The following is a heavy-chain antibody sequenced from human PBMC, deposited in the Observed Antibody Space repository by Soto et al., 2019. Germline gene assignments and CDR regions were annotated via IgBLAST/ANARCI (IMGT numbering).Heavy chain of an antibody. J-gene: IGHJ6*02. Sequence: SETLSLTCTVSGGSISSNIYYWGWIRQPPGKGLEWIGNIHYSWSTYYDSSLKSPVTISIDTSKNKFSLKLSSVTAADKAVYYCASRGSGWSPQEGYYGMDVWGQGTTVTVSS. CDR2: IHYSWST. CDR1: GGSISSNIYY. CDR3: ASRGSGWSPQEGYYGMDV. D-gene: IGHD6-19*01. V-gene: IGHV4-39*01.